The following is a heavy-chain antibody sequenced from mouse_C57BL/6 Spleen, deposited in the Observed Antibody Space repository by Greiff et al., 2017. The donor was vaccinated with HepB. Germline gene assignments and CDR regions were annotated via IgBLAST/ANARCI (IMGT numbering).Heavy chain of an antibody. CDR1: GFTFSSYA. Sequence: EVQLVESGGGLVKPGGSLKLSCAASGFTFSSYAMSWVRQTPEKRLEWVATISDGGSYTYYPDNVKGRFTISRDNAKNNLYLQMSHLKSEDTAMYYCASVYYGSSYGAMDYWGQGTSVTVSS. CDR2: ISDGGSYT. CDR3: ASVYYGSSYGAMDY. D-gene: IGHD1-1*01. V-gene: IGHV5-4*01. J-gene: IGHJ4*01.